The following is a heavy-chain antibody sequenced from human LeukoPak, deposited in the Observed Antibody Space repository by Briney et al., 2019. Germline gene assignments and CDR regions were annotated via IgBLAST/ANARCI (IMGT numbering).Heavy chain of an antibody. J-gene: IGHJ6*02. CDR1: GFTFSSYA. D-gene: IGHD2-2*01. CDR3: ARTYGYCSSTSCDASRYYYYYGMDV. Sequence: GGSLRLSCAASGFTFSSYAMSWVRQAPGKGLEWVAVIWYDGSNKYYADSVKGRFTISRDNSKNTLYLQMNSLRAEDTAVYYCARTYGYCSSTSCDASRYYYYYGMDVWGQGTTVTISS. V-gene: IGHV3-33*08. CDR2: IWYDGSNK.